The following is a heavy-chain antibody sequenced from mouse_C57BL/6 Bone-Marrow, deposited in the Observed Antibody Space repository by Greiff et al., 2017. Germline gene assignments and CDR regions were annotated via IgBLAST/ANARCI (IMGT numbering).Heavy chain of an antibody. Sequence: EVKLVESGGGLVKPGGSLKLSCAASGFTFSDYGMHWVRQAPEKGLEWVAYISSGSSTIYYADTVKGRVTISRDNAKNTLFLQMTSLRSEDTAMYYCARASQAYYYAMDYWGQGTSVTVSS. CDR3: ARASQAYYYAMDY. CDR2: ISSGSSTI. CDR1: GFTFSDYG. J-gene: IGHJ4*01. V-gene: IGHV5-17*01. D-gene: IGHD3-2*02.